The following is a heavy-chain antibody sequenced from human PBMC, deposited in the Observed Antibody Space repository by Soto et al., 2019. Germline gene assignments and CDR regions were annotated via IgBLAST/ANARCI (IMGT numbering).Heavy chain of an antibody. CDR3: ARDYARGWCQF. Sequence: SGGSLRLSCTASGFDFSNSGIQWVRQTPGKGLEWVALISFDGGKYYVDSVKGRFTISRDNPTNTVYLQMNRLRPEDTGVYYCARDYARGWCQFWGQGTLVTVSS. J-gene: IGHJ4*02. D-gene: IGHD2-8*02. V-gene: IGHV3-30*03. CDR1: GFDFSNSG. CDR2: ISFDGGK.